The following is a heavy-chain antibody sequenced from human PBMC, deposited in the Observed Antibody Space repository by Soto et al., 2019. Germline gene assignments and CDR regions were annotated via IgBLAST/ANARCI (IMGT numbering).Heavy chain of an antibody. CDR3: TSAERGKTGVRV. V-gene: IGHV3-11*06. CDR1: GFTFSDYY. CDR2: ISQGGTYT. Sequence: QVQLVESGGALVKPGGSLRLFCAASGFTFSDYYLSWVRQAPGRGLEWLSYISQGGTYTNYADSVRGRFTISRDNAKNSLYLQMNSLRVEDSAVYYCTSAERGKTGVRVWGQGTLVTVSS. D-gene: IGHD1-1*01. J-gene: IGHJ4*02.